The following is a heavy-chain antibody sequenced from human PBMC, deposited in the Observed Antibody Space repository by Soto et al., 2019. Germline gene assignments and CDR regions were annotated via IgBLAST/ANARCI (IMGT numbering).Heavy chain of an antibody. CDR2: ISGSGGRT. CDR1: GFSFDRFV. CDR3: VKPNAVDISVDS. V-gene: IGHV3-23*01. D-gene: IGHD2-2*03. Sequence: GGSLRLSCAASGFSFDRFVMSWIRQAPGKGLEWVSAISGSGGRTYYADSVEGRFSISRDNSKSTLYLQMTSLTVEDTALYYCVKPNAVDISVDSWGQGTLVTV. J-gene: IGHJ4*02.